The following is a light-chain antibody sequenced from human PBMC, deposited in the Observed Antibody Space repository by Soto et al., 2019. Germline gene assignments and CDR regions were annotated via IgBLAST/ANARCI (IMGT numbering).Light chain of an antibody. V-gene: IGKV1-39*01. CDR2: AAS. Sequence: DIQMTQSPYSLSASVGDRVTITCRASQSIGSYLNWYLQKPGEAPKLLIYAASSLQSGVPSRFSGSGSGTDFTLTISSLQPEDFAIYYCQQSHSTPYTFGQGTKVDIK. CDR3: QQSHSTPYT. CDR1: QSIGSY. J-gene: IGKJ2*01.